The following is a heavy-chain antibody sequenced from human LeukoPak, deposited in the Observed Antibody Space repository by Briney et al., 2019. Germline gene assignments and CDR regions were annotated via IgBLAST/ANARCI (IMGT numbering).Heavy chain of an antibody. J-gene: IGHJ4*02. CDR2: IKPKSGGT. V-gene: IGHV1-2*02. D-gene: IGHD3-22*01. CDR1: GYTFTDYF. Sequence: ASVKVSCKASGYTFTDYFIHWVRQAPGQGPEWMGWIKPKSGGTNYVQKFQARVPMTKDTTSSTVYMDLSRLTSDDTAVYYCARGSSDYYLTKDYWGQGTLVTVSS. CDR3: ARGSSDYYLTKDY.